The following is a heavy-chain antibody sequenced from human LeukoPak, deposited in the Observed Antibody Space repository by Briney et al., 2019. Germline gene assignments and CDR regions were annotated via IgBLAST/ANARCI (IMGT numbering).Heavy chain of an antibody. CDR3: AKAGSIPNWFDP. D-gene: IGHD6-6*01. J-gene: IGHJ5*02. CDR1: GLTVSRNY. V-gene: IGHV3-53*01. CDR2: IYDDGRT. Sequence: GGSLRLSCAASGLTVSRNYMSWVRQAPGKGLEWVSIIYDDGRTFYAGSVKGRFTISRDDPKNTLYLQMNSLRAEDTAVYYCAKAGSIPNWFDPWGQGTLVTVSS.